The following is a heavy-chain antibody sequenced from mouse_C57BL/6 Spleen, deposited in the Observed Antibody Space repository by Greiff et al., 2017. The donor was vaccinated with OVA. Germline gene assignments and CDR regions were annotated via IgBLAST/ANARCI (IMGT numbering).Heavy chain of an antibody. J-gene: IGHJ2*01. D-gene: IGHD1-1*01. CDR2: INPYNGGT. Sequence: EVQLQQSGPVLVKPGASVKMSCKASGYTFTDYYMNWVKQSHGKSLEWIGVINPYNGGTSYNQKFKGKATLTVDKSSSTAYMELNSLTSEDSAVYYCARYYGSSSLDYWGQGTTLTVSS. CDR3: ARYYGSSSLDY. CDR1: GYTFTDYY. V-gene: IGHV1-19*01.